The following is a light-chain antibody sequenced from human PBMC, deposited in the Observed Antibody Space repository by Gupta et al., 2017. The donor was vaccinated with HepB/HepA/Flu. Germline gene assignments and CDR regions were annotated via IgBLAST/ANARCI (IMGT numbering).Light chain of an antibody. CDR2: DNR. Sequence: SYVLTQPPSVSVAPEKTAMITCGGNNIGSKSVHWYQQKPGQAPVLVVYDNRDRPSEIPERFSGSNAGSTANLTISRVEAGDEADYYGQVWDSSSDQVVFGGGTKLTVL. CDR1: NIGSKS. CDR3: QVWDSSSDQVV. J-gene: IGLJ2*01. V-gene: IGLV3-21*03.